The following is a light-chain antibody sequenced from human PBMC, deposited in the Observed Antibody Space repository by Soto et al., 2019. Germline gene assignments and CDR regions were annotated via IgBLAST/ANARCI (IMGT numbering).Light chain of an antibody. V-gene: IGKV3-20*01. Sequence: EIVLTQSPGTLSLSPGERATLSCGASQSVTSNYLAWYQQKPGQAPRLLIFGASIRVTGIPDRFIGSGSGTEFTLTISSLQPDDFATYYCQQYNSYSPYTFGQGTKLEIK. CDR3: QQYNSYSPYT. J-gene: IGKJ2*01. CDR1: QSVTSNY. CDR2: GAS.